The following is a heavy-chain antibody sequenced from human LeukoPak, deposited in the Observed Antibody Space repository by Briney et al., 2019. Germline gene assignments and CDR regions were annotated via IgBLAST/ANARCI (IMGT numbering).Heavy chain of an antibody. Sequence: GGSLRLSCVASRFTFSIYWMSWVRQAPGKGLGWVANIKQDGREEYYVDSVKGRFSISRDNAKTTLYLQMNSLRAEDTAVYYCARERMGPRGTFDIWGQGTMVTVSS. CDR1: RFTFSIYW. CDR3: ARERMGPRGTFDI. D-gene: IGHD3-16*01. J-gene: IGHJ3*02. V-gene: IGHV3-7*01. CDR2: IKQDGREE.